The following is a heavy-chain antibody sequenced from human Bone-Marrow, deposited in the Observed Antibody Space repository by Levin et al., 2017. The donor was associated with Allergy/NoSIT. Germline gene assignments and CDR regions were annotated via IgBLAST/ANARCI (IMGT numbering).Heavy chain of an antibody. V-gene: IGHV3-30*03. CDR2: ILDNGSIQ. CDR3: ARGTHYSSFWGKNWLDP. Sequence: GGSLRLSCTASTFAFSNYALHWVRQAPGKGPEWVAVILDNGSIQYYAKSVKGRFTISRDNSQNTLYLQINNAGPEDTAVYYCARGTHYSSFWGKNWLDPWGQGSLVTVSS. J-gene: IGHJ5*02. D-gene: IGHD3-16*01. CDR1: TFAFSNYA.